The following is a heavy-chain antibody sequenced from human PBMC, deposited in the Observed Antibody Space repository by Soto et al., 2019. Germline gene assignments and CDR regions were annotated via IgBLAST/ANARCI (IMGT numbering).Heavy chain of an antibody. Sequence: QVQLVESGGGVVQPGRSLRLSCAASGFTFSTFAMHWVRHAPGKGLERVALISNDGITKYYAESVTGRFTISRDNSKNTLYLEMDSLRTEDTAVYYAYSSGWWGQGTRVTVSS. V-gene: IGHV3-30*03. CDR1: GFTFSTFA. CDR3: YSSGW. D-gene: IGHD6-19*01. CDR2: ISNDGITK. J-gene: IGHJ4*02.